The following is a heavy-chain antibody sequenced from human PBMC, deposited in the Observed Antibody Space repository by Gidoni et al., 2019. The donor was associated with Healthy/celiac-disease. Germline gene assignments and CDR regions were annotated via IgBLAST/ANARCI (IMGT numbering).Heavy chain of an antibody. CDR3: ARNGGLNDYGDKVWGFDL. Sequence: PSLKSRVTISVDTSKNQFSLKLSSVTAADTAVYYCARNGGLNDYGDKVWGFDLWGRGTLVTVSS. D-gene: IGHD4-17*01. J-gene: IGHJ2*01. V-gene: IGHV4-4*09.